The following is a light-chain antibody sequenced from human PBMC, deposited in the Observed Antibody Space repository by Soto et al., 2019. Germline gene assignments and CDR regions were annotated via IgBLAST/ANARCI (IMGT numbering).Light chain of an antibody. V-gene: IGLV2-14*01. CDR2: EVT. CDR1: SSDVGGYTY. CDR3: SSYTSSSTQV. J-gene: IGLJ1*01. Sequence: QSVLTQPASVSGSPGQLITISCTGTSSDVGGYTYVSWYQQHPGKAPKLLISEVTNRPSGVSNRFSDPKSGNTASLTISGLQGEDEADYYCSSYTSSSTQVFGTGTKVTVL.